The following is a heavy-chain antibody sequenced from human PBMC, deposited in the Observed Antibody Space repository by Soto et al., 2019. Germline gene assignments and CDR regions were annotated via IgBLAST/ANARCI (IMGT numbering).Heavy chain of an antibody. CDR3: ARDRRRWLQLNYYYYGMDV. V-gene: IGHV3-30-3*01. Sequence: PGGSLRLSCAASGFTFSSYAMHWVRQAPGKGLEWVAVISYDGSNKYYADSVKGRFTISRDNSKNTLYLQMNSLRAEDTAVYYCARDRRRWLQLNYYYYGMDVWGQGTTVTVSS. D-gene: IGHD5-12*01. CDR2: ISYDGSNK. CDR1: GFTFSSYA. J-gene: IGHJ6*02.